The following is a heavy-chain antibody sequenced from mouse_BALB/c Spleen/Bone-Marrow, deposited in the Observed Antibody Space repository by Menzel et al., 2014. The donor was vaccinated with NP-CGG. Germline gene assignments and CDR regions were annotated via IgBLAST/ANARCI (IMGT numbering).Heavy chain of an antibody. Sequence: EVQGVESGGGLVQPKGSLKLSCAASGFTFNTYAMNWVRQAPGKGLEWVARIRSKSNNYATYYAGSVKDRFTISRDDSQSMLYLQMNNLKTEDTAMYYCVRYYGSSYYYAMDYWGQGTSVTVSS. V-gene: IGHV10-1*02. CDR1: GFTFNTYA. J-gene: IGHJ4*01. D-gene: IGHD1-1*01. CDR3: VRYYGSSYYYAMDY. CDR2: IRSKSNNYAT.